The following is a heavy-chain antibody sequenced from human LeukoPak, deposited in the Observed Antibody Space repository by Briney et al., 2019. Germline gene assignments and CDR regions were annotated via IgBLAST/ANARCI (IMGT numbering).Heavy chain of an antibody. CDR2: ISSSSSYI. Sequence: PGGSLRLSCAASGFTFSSYSMNWVRQAPGKGLEWVSSISSSSSYIYYADSVKGRFTISRDNAKNSLYLQMNSLRAEDTAVYYCARDEQQLVHRAFAYWGQGTLVTVSS. CDR1: GFTFSSYS. V-gene: IGHV3-21*01. J-gene: IGHJ4*02. D-gene: IGHD6-13*01. CDR3: ARDEQQLVHRAFAY.